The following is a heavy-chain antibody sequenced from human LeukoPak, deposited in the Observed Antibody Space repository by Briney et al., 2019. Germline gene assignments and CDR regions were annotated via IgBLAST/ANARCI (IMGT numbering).Heavy chain of an antibody. CDR1: GGSFSGYY. CDR2: INHSGST. J-gene: IGHJ5*02. D-gene: IGHD6-13*01. V-gene: IGHV4-34*01. Sequence: PSETLSLTCAVYGGSFSGYYWSWIRQPPGKGLEWIGEINHSGSTNYNPSLKSRVTISVDTSKNQFSLKLSSVTAADTAIYHCARGSSSSYNWFDPWGQGTLVTVSS. CDR3: ARGSSSSYNWFDP.